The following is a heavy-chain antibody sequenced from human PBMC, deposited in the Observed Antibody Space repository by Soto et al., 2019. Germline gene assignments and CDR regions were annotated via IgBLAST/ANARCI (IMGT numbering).Heavy chain of an antibody. CDR1: GGTFSSYT. V-gene: IGHV1-69*08. D-gene: IGHD2-15*01. CDR2: IIPILGIA. J-gene: IGHJ4*02. CDR3: ARDSGYFRGGSCHIEGPIDY. Sequence: QVQLVQSGAEVKKPGSSVKVSCKASGGTFSSYTISWVRQAPGQGLEWMGRIIPILGIANYAQKFQGRVTITENKSTSTAYMELSSLRSENTAVYYCARDSGYFRGGSCHIEGPIDYWGQGTLVTVSS.